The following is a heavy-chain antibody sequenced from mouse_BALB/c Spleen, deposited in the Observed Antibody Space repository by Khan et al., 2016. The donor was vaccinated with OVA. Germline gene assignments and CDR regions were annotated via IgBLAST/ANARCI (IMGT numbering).Heavy chain of an antibody. V-gene: IGHV3-2*02. CDR2: ISYSGRI. Sequence: EVELVESGPGLVKPSQSLSLTCTVTGYSITSDYAWNWIRQFPGNKLEWMGYISYSGRISYNPSLKSRISITRDTSKNQFFLQLNSVTTEDTATYSCARSVTMTTVVATDFDYWGQGTTLTVSS. D-gene: IGHD1-1*01. J-gene: IGHJ2*01. CDR3: ARSVTMTTVVATDFDY. CDR1: GYSITSDYA.